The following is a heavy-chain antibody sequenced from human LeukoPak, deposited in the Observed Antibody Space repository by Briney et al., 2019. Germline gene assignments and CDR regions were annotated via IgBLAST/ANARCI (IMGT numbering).Heavy chain of an antibody. Sequence: PGGSLRLSCAVSAFTFSDNYMTWIRQAPGKGLESVSYISPSGTDISYADSVKGRFTISRDNAKNSLYLQMNSLRAEDTAVYYCSRDPRNLDYWSQGTLVTVSS. V-gene: IGHV3-11*01. D-gene: IGHD1-14*01. J-gene: IGHJ4*02. CDR1: AFTFSDNY. CDR2: ISPSGTDI. CDR3: SRDPRNLDY.